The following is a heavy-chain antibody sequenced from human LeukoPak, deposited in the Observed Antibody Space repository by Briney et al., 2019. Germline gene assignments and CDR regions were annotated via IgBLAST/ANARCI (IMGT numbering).Heavy chain of an antibody. Sequence: GASVKVSCKASGGTFSSYAISWVRQAPGQGLEWMGGIIPIFGTANYAQKFQGRVTITADESTSTAYMELSSLRSEDTAVYYCARATRMAYCNGGSCYNYYYGMDVWGQGTTVTVSS. V-gene: IGHV1-69*13. CDR3: ARATRMAYCNGGSCYNYYYGMDV. CDR1: GGTFSSYA. CDR2: IIPIFGTA. D-gene: IGHD2-15*01. J-gene: IGHJ6*02.